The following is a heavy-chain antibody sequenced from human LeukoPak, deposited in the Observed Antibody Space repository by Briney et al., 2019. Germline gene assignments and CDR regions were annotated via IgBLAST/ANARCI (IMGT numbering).Heavy chain of an antibody. J-gene: IGHJ5*02. Sequence: PSETLSLTCTVSGGSISSYYWSWIRQPPGKGLEWIGYIYYSGSTNYNPSLKSRVTISVDTSKNQFSLKLSSVTAADTAVYYCARAPAVYSSSWYWFDPWGQGTLVTVSS. CDR2: IYYSGST. V-gene: IGHV4-59*01. CDR1: GGSISSYY. D-gene: IGHD6-13*01. CDR3: ARAPAVYSSSWYWFDP.